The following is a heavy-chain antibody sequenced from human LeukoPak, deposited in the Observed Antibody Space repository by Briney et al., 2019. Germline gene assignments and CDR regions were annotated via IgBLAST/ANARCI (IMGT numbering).Heavy chain of an antibody. CDR1: GFTIDAYA. CDR3: ATWAFYHGLDV. D-gene: IGHD2/OR15-2a*01. CDR2: INADGGRT. J-gene: IGHJ6*02. V-gene: IGHV3-43*02. Sequence: GGSLTLSCAASGFTIDAYAMHWVRQPPGKGLEWDSLINADGGRTYYADSVKGRFTISRDNSKNSLYLQMNSLRTEDTALYYCATWAFYHGLDVWGQGTTVTVSS.